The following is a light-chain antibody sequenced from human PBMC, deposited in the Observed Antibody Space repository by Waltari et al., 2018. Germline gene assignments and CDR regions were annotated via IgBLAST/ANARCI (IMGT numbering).Light chain of an antibody. Sequence: DIVMTQTPLSSPVTLGQPASISCRSSQRLVHSDGNTYLSWLQQRPGQPPSLLIYKNSNRFSGVPDRFSGSGAGTDFTLKISRVEAEDVGVYYCMQATQFPYTFGQGTKLEIK. V-gene: IGKV2-24*01. J-gene: IGKJ2*01. CDR3: MQATQFPYT. CDR1: QRLVHSDGNTY. CDR2: KNS.